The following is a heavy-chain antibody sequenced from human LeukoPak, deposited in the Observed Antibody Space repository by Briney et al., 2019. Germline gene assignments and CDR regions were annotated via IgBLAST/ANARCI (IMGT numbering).Heavy chain of an antibody. Sequence: GGSLRLSCAASGFTFSSYAMHWVRQAPGKGLEWVAVISYDGSNKYYADSVKGRFTISRDNSKNTLYLQMNSLRAEDTAVYYCAREDDSGWYGGVCWGQGTLVTVSS. D-gene: IGHD6-19*01. CDR1: GFTFSSYA. J-gene: IGHJ4*02. CDR2: ISYDGSNK. V-gene: IGHV3-30-3*01. CDR3: AREDDSGWYGGVC.